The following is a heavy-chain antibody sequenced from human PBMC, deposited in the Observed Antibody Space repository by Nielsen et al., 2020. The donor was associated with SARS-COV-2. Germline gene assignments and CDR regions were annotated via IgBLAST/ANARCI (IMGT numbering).Heavy chain of an antibody. D-gene: IGHD6-19*01. CDR3: AREDSSGYFDY. V-gene: IGHV3-11*05. CDR1: GFTFSDYY. Sequence: GESLKISCAASGFTFSDYYMSWIRQAPGKGLEWVSYISSSSSYTNYADSVKGRFTISRDNAKNSLYLQMNSLRAEDTAVYYCAREDSSGYFDYWGQGTLVTVSS. J-gene: IGHJ4*02. CDR2: ISSSSSYT.